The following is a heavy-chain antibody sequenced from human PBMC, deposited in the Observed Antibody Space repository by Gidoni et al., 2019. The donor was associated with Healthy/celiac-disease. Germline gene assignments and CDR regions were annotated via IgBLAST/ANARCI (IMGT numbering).Heavy chain of an antibody. J-gene: IGHJ5*02. D-gene: IGHD2-2*01. V-gene: IGHV1-2*02. CDR2: INPNSGGT. Sequence: QVQLVQSGAEVKKPGASVKVSCKASGYTFTGYYMHWVRQAPGQGLEWMGWINPNSGGTNYAQKFQGRVTMTRDTSISTAYMELSRLRSDDTAVYYCARCPCEDPAAMLFDPWGQGTLVTVSS. CDR3: ARCPCEDPAAMLFDP. CDR1: GYTFTGYY.